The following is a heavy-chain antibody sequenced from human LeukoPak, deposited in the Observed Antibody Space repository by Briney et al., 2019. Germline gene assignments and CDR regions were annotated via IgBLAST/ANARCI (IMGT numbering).Heavy chain of an antibody. CDR3: AREFGPCGGACFVAFDI. V-gene: IGHV1-2*02. J-gene: IGHJ3*02. Sequence: ASVKVSCKTSGYTFSDYYIHWIRQAPGQGLEWVGWINPNSGDTDYAQKFQGRVTVTRDTAISTAYLELSRLRSDGTAVYYCAREFGPCGGACFVAFDIWGQGTMVTVSS. CDR2: INPNSGDT. D-gene: IGHD2-21*02. CDR1: GYTFSDYY.